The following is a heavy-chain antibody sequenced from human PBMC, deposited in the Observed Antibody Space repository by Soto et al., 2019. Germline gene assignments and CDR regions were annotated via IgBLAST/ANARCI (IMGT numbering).Heavy chain of an antibody. D-gene: IGHD2-8*01. CDR1: GGTFSSYS. CDR3: ARDGVRHSGGIDY. CDR2: IIPIFGTA. V-gene: IGHV1-69*01. Sequence: QVQLVQSGAEVKKPGSSVKVSCKASGGTFSSYSITWVRQAPGRGLEWMGEIIPIFGTANYAQKFQGRVTTTADEATSTDYMELSILRSEDTAVYYCARDGVRHSGGIDYWGQGTLVTVS. J-gene: IGHJ4*02.